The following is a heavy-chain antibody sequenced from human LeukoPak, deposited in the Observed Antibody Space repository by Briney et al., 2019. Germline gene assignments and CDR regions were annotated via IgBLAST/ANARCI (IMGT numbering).Heavy chain of an antibody. D-gene: IGHD1-26*01. CDR3: AKGGSGSPYNWFDP. CDR1: GFTFDDYA. Sequence: PGGSLRLSCAASGFTFDDYAMHWVRQAPGKGLEWVSGISWNSGSIGYADSVKGRFTIPRDNAKNSLYLQMNSLRAEDTALYYCAKGGSGSPYNWFDPWGQGTLVTVSS. CDR2: ISWNSGSI. J-gene: IGHJ5*02. V-gene: IGHV3-9*01.